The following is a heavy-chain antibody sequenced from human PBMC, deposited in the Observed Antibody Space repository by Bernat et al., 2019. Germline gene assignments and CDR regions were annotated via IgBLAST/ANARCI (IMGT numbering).Heavy chain of an antibody. J-gene: IGHJ3*02. D-gene: IGHD6-19*01. CDR1: GFTFSLHA. CDR3: AKDEESSGRDHDAFDI. Sequence: EAQLLESGGGLVEPGGSLRLSCAASGFTFSLHAMAWVRQAPGKGLEWVSAISGSGITTYYADSLKGRVTVSRGKSRNTVYLEMSRLTGEDTALYYCAKDEESSGRDHDAFDIWGHGTMVTVSS. CDR2: ISGSGITT. V-gene: IGHV3-23*01.